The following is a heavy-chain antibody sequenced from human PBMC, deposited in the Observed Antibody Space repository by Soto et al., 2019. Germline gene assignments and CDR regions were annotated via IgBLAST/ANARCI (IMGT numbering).Heavy chain of an antibody. CDR1: GGSFSGYY. Sequence: QVQLQQWGAGLLKPSETLSLTCAVYGGSFSGYYWSWIRQPPGKGLEWIGEINHSGSTNYNPSLKRRVTISVDTSKNQFSLKLSSVTAADTAVYYCARKKRYCSGGSCYPYWYFDLWGRGTLVTVSS. D-gene: IGHD2-15*01. CDR3: ARKKRYCSGGSCYPYWYFDL. J-gene: IGHJ2*01. CDR2: INHSGST. V-gene: IGHV4-34*01.